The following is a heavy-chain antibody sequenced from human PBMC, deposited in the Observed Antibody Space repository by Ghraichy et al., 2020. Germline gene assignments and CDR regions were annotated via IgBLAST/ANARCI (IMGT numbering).Heavy chain of an antibody. D-gene: IGHD4-17*01. CDR2: ITTNGDST. Sequence: LSLTCAASGFTFSSYGLHWVRQAPGKGLEYVSGITTNGDSTFYPNSVKGRFTISRDNSKGTLYLQMGSLRAEDTAVYYCARRTTVTTGFVNWGQGTLVTVSS. J-gene: IGHJ4*02. CDR1: GFTFSSYG. V-gene: IGHV3-64*01. CDR3: ARRTTVTTGFVN.